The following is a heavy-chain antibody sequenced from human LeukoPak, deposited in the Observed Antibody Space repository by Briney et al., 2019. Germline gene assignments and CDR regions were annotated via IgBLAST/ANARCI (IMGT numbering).Heavy chain of an antibody. CDR2: ISYDGSNK. Sequence: GGSLRLSCAASGFTFSSYAMHWVRQAPGKELEWVAVISYDGSNKYYADSVKGRFTISRDNSKNTLYLQMNSLRAEDTAVYYCARDPFQSYGYNYPSYFDYWGQGTLVTVSS. D-gene: IGHD5-12*01. CDR3: ARDPFQSYGYNYPSYFDY. J-gene: IGHJ4*02. V-gene: IGHV3-30-3*01. CDR1: GFTFSSYA.